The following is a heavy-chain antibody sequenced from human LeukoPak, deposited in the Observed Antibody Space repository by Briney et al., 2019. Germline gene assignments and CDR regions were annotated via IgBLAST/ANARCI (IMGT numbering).Heavy chain of an antibody. CDR1: GYTFTGYY. CDR3: ARPLYYYDSSGYYYLDY. D-gene: IGHD3-22*01. Sequence: ASVKISCKASGYTFTGYYMHWVRQAPGQGLEWMGWIDPNSGGTNYAQKFQGRVTMTRDTSISTAYMELSRLRSDDTAVYYCARPLYYYDSSGYYYLDYWGQGTLATVSS. CDR2: IDPNSGGT. V-gene: IGHV1-2*02. J-gene: IGHJ4*02.